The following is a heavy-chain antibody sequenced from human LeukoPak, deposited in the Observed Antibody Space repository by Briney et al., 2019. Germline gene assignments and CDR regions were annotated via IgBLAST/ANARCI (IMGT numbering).Heavy chain of an antibody. J-gene: IGHJ4*02. D-gene: IGHD3-10*01. CDR3: ARDFFGSRDEFFGFDY. V-gene: IGHV4-59*01. CDR2: IYYSGST. Sequence: SATLSLTCTVSGGSISSYYWSWIRQPPGKGLEWNGYIYYSGSTNYNPSLKSRVTISVDTSKNQFSLKLSSVTAADTAVYYCARDFFGSRDEFFGFDYWGQGTLVTVSS. CDR1: GGSISSYY.